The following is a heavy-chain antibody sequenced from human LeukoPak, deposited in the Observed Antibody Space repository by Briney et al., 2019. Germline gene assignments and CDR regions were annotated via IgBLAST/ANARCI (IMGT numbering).Heavy chain of an antibody. J-gene: IGHJ6*02. Sequence: PGGSLRLSCAASGFTVSSNYMSWVRQAPGKGLEWVSVIYSGGSTYYADSVKGRFTISRDNSKNTLYLQMNSLRAEDTAVYYCASGGGVPAAIRPQGPDYYGMDVWGQGTTVTVSS. CDR2: IYSGGST. D-gene: IGHD2-2*02. V-gene: IGHV3-53*01. CDR1: GFTVSSNY. CDR3: ASGGGVPAAIRPQGPDYYGMDV.